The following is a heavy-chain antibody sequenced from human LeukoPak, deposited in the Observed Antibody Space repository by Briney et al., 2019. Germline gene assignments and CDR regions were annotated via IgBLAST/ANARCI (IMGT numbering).Heavy chain of an antibody. D-gene: IGHD1-26*01. CDR1: GFTFSSYW. CDR2: IYSGGST. J-gene: IGHJ6*03. CDR3: ARGSVGATTGYYYYMDV. V-gene: IGHV3-53*01. Sequence: QPGGPLRLSCAASGFTFSSYWMSWVRQAPGKGLEWVSVIYSGGSTYYADSVKGRFTISRDNSKNTLYLQMNSLRAEDTAVYYCARGSVGATTGYYYYMDVWGKGTTVTISS.